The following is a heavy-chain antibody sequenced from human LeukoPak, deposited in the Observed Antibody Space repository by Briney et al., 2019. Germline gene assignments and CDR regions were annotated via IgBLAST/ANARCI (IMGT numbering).Heavy chain of an antibody. CDR3: ARDLYRDSLPVSWFDP. D-gene: IGHD4-11*01. V-gene: IGHV1-18*01. Sequence: ASVKVSCKASGYTFTSYGISWVRQAPGQGLEWMGWISDYNGNTNYAQKLQGRVTMTTDTSTSTAYMELRSLRSDDTAVYYCARDLYRDSLPVSWFDPWGEGTLVTVSS. CDR1: GYTFTSYG. J-gene: IGHJ5*02. CDR2: ISDYNGNT.